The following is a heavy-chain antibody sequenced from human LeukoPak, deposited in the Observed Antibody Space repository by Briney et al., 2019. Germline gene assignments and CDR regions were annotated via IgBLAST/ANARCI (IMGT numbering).Heavy chain of an antibody. Sequence: GGSLRLSCAASGFTFSTYGMSCVRQAPGKGLEWGSSISDSGGSTYYADSVKGRFTISRDNSKNMLYLQMNSLRAEDSATYFCAKDSSGIVVARAAYYMDVWGKGTTVTISS. D-gene: IGHD3-22*01. J-gene: IGHJ6*03. CDR2: ISDSGGST. CDR3: AKDSSGIVVARAAYYMDV. V-gene: IGHV3-23*01. CDR1: GFTFSTYG.